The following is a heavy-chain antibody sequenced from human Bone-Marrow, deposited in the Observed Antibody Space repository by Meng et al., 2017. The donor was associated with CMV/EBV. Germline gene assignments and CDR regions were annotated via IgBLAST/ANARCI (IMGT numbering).Heavy chain of an antibody. CDR3: AGSWAGYCTNGVCSSDAFDI. Sequence: GGSLRLSCTASGFTFANYEMNWVRQAPGKGLEWIAYISTSGSTIFYADSVKGRFIISRDDAENSLYLQMNSLRAEDTAVYYCAGSWAGYCTNGVCSSDAFDIWGQGTMVTVSS. J-gene: IGHJ3*02. CDR2: ISTSGSTI. CDR1: GFTFANYE. V-gene: IGHV3-48*03. D-gene: IGHD2-8*01.